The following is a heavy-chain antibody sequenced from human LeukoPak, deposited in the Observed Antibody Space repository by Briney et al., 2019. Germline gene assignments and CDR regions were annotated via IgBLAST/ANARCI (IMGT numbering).Heavy chain of an antibody. CDR2: IYYSGST. CDR3: ARVGGSSWYFDY. V-gene: IGHV4-39*07. J-gene: IGHJ4*02. CDR1: GGSISSSSYY. D-gene: IGHD6-13*01. Sequence: SETLSLTCTVSGGSISSSSYYWGWIRQPPGKGLEWIGSIYYSGSTYYNPSLKSRVTISVDTSKNQFSLKLSSVTAADTAVYYCARVGGSSWYFDYWGQGTLVTVSS.